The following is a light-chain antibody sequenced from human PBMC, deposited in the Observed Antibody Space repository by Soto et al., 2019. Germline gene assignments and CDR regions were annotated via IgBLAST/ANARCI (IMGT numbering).Light chain of an antibody. CDR1: QGINNW. J-gene: IGKJ4*01. CDR2: SAT. CDR3: QQGDNFPLT. V-gene: IGKV1-12*01. Sequence: DIQMTQSPSSVSASVGDRVTITCRASQGINNWLAWYQQKPGKPPKLLICSATSLESGVPSRFSGGGSGTDFTLTISSLQTEDFATYYCQQGDNFPLTFGGGTKVDIK.